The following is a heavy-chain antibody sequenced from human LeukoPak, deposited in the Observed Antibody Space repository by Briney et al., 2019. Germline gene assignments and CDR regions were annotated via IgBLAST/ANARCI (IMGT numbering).Heavy chain of an antibody. J-gene: IGHJ6*02. V-gene: IGHV4-61*01. CDR1: GGSISSSHDY. D-gene: IGHD2-2*01. CDR3: ARVRSGDRGYCSSTSCLRYGMDV. Sequence: SETLSLTCTVSGGSISSSHDYWSWIRQPPGKGLEWIGYIYYSGSTNYNPSLKSRVTISVDTSKNQFSLKLSSVTAADTAVYYCARVRSGDRGYCSSTSCLRYGMDVCGQGTTVTVSS. CDR2: IYYSGST.